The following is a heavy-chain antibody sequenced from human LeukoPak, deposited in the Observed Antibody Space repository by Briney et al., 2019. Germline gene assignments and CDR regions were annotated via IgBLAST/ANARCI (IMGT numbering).Heavy chain of an antibody. V-gene: IGHV1-69*13. CDR2: IISIFGTA. J-gene: IGHJ3*02. Sequence: GASVTVSCKASGGTFNSFPISWVRQAPGQGLEWMGGIISIFGTANYAQKFQGRVTITADESTGTAYMELSSLRSEDTAIYYCARGGTYYYDSSSYSAAFDIWGQGTMVTVSS. CDR1: GGTFNSFP. D-gene: IGHD3-22*01. CDR3: ARGGTYYYDSSSYSAAFDI.